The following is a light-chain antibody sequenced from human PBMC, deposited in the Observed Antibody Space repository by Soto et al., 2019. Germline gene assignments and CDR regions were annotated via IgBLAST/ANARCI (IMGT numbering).Light chain of an antibody. Sequence: EIVMTHSPATLSVSPWERATLSCRASQSVSNNLAWYQQKRGQAPRLLIYGASTRATGIPARFSGSGSGTEFTLTISSLQSEDFAVYYCQQYGSSLWKFGQGTKVDIK. CDR1: QSVSNN. CDR2: GAS. V-gene: IGKV3-15*01. CDR3: QQYGSSLWK. J-gene: IGKJ1*01.